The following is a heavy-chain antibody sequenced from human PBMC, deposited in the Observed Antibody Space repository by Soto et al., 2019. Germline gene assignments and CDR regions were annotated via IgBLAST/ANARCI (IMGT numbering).Heavy chain of an antibody. Sequence: SETLSLSCTVSGGSISSYYWSWIRQPPGKGLEWIGYIYYSGSTNYNPSLKSRVTISVDTSKNQFSLKLSSVTAADTAVYYCAKPVRGIAGANYDSWGQGALVT. V-gene: IGHV4-59*01. J-gene: IGHJ5*02. CDR1: GGSISSYY. CDR2: IYYSGST. D-gene: IGHD3-16*01. CDR3: AKPVRGIAGANYDS.